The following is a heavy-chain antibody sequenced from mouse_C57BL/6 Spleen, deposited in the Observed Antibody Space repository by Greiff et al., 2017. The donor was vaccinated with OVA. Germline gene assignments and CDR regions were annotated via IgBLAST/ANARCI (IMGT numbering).Heavy chain of an antibody. Sequence: EVQLQQSGPELVKPGASVKISCKASGYTFTDYYMNWVKQSHGKSLEWIGDINPNNGGTSYNQKFKGKATLTVDKSSSTAYMELRSLTSEDSAVYYCARGPPWFADWGQGTLVTVSA. CDR2: INPNNGGT. J-gene: IGHJ3*01. D-gene: IGHD3-3*01. CDR1: GYTFTDYY. CDR3: ARGPPWFAD. V-gene: IGHV1-26*01.